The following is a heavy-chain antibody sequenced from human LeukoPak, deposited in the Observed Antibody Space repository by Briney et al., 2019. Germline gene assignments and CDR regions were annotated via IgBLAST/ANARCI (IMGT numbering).Heavy chain of an antibody. V-gene: IGHV1-69*13. D-gene: IGHD2-15*01. CDR2: IIPIFGTA. CDR3: ARDEGYCSGGSCYSSNGY. CDR1: GGTFSSYA. J-gene: IGHJ4*02. Sequence: GASVKVSCKASGGTFSSYAISWVRQAPGQGLEWMGGIIPIFGTANYAQKFQGRVTITADESTSTAYMELSSLRSEDTAAYYCARDEGYCSGGSCYSSNGYWGQGTLVTVSS.